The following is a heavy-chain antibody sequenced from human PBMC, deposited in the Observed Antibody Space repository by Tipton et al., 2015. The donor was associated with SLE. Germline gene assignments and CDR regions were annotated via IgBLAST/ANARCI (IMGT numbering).Heavy chain of an antibody. CDR2: LYYTGTT. CDR1: GDSISSYY. V-gene: IGHV4-59*08. Sequence: LRLSCTVSGDSISSYYWSWIRQPPGKGLEWIGYLYYTGTTNYNPSLKSRVTLSVDTSKNQCFLKLNSVTAADTAVYYCARRGVVSRFDPWGQGTLVTVSS. CDR3: ARRGVVSRFDP. J-gene: IGHJ5*02. D-gene: IGHD2-8*02.